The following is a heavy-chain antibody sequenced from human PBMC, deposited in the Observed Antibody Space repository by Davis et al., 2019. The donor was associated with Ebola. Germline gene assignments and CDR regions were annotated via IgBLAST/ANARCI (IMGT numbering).Heavy chain of an antibody. J-gene: IGHJ6*02. CDR3: ARVRGTLARFYGMDV. V-gene: IGHV4-59*01. D-gene: IGHD2/OR15-2a*01. Sequence: MPGGSLRLSCTVSGASTNGYYWTWIRQPPGEGMEYIGYIYYVGTTDYNPSLKSRVTMSVDMSKNQFSLNLNSVTAAATAIYYCARVRGTLARFYGMDVWGQGTTVTVSS. CDR1: GASTNGYY. CDR2: IYYVGTT.